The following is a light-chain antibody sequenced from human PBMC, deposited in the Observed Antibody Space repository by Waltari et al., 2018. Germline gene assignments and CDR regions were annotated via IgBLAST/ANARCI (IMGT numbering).Light chain of an antibody. J-gene: IGKJ1*01. CDR3: QQYKNWPQT. CDR2: GAS. V-gene: IGKV3-15*01. Sequence: EIVMTQSPATLSVSPGERATLSCRASQSIAGNLAWYQQKTGQAPRLLIYGASARATGVPARFSGSGSGTDFTLTISSLQSEDFAVYYCQQYKNWPQTFGQGTKVEIK. CDR1: QSIAGN.